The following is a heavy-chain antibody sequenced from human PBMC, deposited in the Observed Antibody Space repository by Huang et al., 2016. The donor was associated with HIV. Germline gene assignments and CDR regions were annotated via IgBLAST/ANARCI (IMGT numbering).Heavy chain of an antibody. CDR3: ARAPHYGSGSYYY. CDR1: GGSFSGYY. Sequence: QVQLHQWGAGLLKPSETLSLTCAVYGGSFSGYYWSWIRQPPGKGLEWIGEITHSGSTHYNPSLKSRVTISEETSKNQFSRKLSAVTAADTAVYYCARAPHYGSGSYYYWGQGTLVTVSS. CDR2: ITHSGST. V-gene: IGHV4-34*01. D-gene: IGHD3-10*01. J-gene: IGHJ4*02.